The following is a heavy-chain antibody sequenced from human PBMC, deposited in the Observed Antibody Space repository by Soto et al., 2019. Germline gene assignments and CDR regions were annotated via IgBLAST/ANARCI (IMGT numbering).Heavy chain of an antibody. Sequence: GGFLRRTCADPGFTLISYWMHWVRQAPGKGLVWVSRMNEDGGTTDYADSVKGRFTISRDNAKNTLYLQMNSLRVEDTAVYYCASDLSGRADVWGQGTTVTVSS. J-gene: IGHJ6*02. CDR1: GFTLISYW. D-gene: IGHD3-10*01. CDR3: ASDLSGRADV. V-gene: IGHV3-74*01. CDR2: MNEDGGTT.